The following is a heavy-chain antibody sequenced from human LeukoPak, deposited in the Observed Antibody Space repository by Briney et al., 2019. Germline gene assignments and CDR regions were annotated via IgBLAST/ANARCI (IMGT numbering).Heavy chain of an antibody. Sequence: GGSLRLSCAASRGFIFSDDYMSWIRQAPGKGLEWVSYISSTGTTIYYSDSVKGRFTISRDNAKNTVSLQMNSLRAEDTGVYYCARAPSEIGGYYPEYFRHWGQGTLVTVSS. D-gene: IGHD3-22*01. J-gene: IGHJ1*01. V-gene: IGHV3-11*04. CDR2: ISSTGTTI. CDR3: ARAPSEIGGYYPEYFRH. CDR1: RGFIFSDDY.